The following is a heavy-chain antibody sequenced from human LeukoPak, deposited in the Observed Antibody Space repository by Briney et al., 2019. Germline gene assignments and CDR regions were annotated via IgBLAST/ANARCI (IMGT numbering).Heavy chain of an antibody. CDR2: ISYDGSNK. V-gene: IGHV3-30-3*01. J-gene: IGHJ4*02. D-gene: IGHD6-19*01. CDR3: ASGGSG. Sequence: GGSLRLSCAASGCTFSSYAMHWVRQAPGKGLEWVAVISYDGSNKYYADSVKGRFTISRDNSKNSLYLQMNSLRVEDTAVNYCASGGSGWGQGTLVIVSS. CDR1: GCTFSSYA.